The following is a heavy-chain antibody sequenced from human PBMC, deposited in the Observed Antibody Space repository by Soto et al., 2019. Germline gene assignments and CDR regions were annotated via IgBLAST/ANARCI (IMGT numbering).Heavy chain of an antibody. CDR2: TNRSEKT. J-gene: IGHJ4*02. Sequence: SATLSITCAVSGYSVSDGYYLGWIRQPPGKGLEWIGSTNRSEKTYYNPSLKSRLTISVDTSKNQISLTLSSVTPDDTAVYFCARENSATHLDSWGQGTLVTVSS. CDR1: GYSVSDGYY. CDR3: ARENSATHLDS. V-gene: IGHV4-38-2*02. D-gene: IGHD6-13*01.